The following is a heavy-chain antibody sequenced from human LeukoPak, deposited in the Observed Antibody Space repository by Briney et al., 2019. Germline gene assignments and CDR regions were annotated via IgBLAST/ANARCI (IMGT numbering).Heavy chain of an antibody. J-gene: IGHJ6*02. CDR3: AKVIRGGYGMDV. CDR1: GFTFPSYA. V-gene: IGHV3-48*02. D-gene: IGHD3-10*01. CDR2: ISYSGSLT. Sequence: GGSLRLSCAASGFTFPSYAMSWVRQAPGKGLEWVSYISYSGSLTDHADSVKGRFTISRDNAKNSLYLQLNSLRDEDTAVYFCAKVIRGGYGMDVWGQGTTVTVSS.